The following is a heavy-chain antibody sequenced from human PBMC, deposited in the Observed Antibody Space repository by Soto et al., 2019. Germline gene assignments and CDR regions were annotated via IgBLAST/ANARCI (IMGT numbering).Heavy chain of an antibody. CDR3: AKDQGLSLDYYYYYYMDV. Sequence: GGSLRLSCAASGFTFSSYAMSWVRQAPGKGLEWVSAISGSGGSTYYADSVKGRFTISRDNSKNTLYLQMNSLRAEDTAVYYCAKDQGLSLDYYYYYYMDVWGKGTTVTVSS. V-gene: IGHV3-23*01. CDR2: ISGSGGST. J-gene: IGHJ6*03. D-gene: IGHD3-16*02. CDR1: GFTFSSYA.